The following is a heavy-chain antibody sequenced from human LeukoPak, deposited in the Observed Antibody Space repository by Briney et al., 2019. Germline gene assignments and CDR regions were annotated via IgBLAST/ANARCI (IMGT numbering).Heavy chain of an antibody. V-gene: IGHV5-51*01. CDR2: IYPSDSDT. D-gene: IGHD2-21*01. J-gene: IGHJ4*02. CDR1: GYTFPNFW. Sequence: GESLKISCKGSGYTFPNFWIGWVRQMPGKGLEWMGIIYPSDSDTRYSPSFQGQVTISADKSITTAYLQWDSLKASDTAIYYCAIGELIDCFDLWGQGTVVTVSS. CDR3: AIGELIDCFDL.